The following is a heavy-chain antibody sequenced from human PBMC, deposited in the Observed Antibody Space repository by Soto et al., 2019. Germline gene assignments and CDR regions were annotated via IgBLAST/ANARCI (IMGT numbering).Heavy chain of an antibody. V-gene: IGHV3-13*04. CDR2: VGNGGDT. CDR1: GFPFNSYA. D-gene: IGHD1-1*01. Sequence: EVELVESGGGLVQPGGPLRLSCAASGFPFNSYAMHWVRQVTGKGLEWVAAVGNGGDTYYADSVKGRFTISRDNAKNSVYLQMDSLGVGDTAVYYCARAAWCLMDNYDYWGQGTLVTVSS. CDR3: ARAAWCLMDNYDY. J-gene: IGHJ4*02.